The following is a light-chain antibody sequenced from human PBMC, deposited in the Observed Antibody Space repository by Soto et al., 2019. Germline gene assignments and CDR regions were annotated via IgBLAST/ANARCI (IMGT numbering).Light chain of an antibody. CDR3: AAWDDSLSEGV. V-gene: IGLV1-47*01. CDR1: SSNIGRNY. J-gene: IGLJ1*01. CDR2: RNN. Sequence: QSALTQPPSAAGTPGQRATISCSGSSSNIGRNYVSWYQQLPATAPKLLIYRNNQRPSGVPDRISGSKSGTSPSLAISGLRSEDEADYYCAAWDDSLSEGVFGTGTKVTVL.